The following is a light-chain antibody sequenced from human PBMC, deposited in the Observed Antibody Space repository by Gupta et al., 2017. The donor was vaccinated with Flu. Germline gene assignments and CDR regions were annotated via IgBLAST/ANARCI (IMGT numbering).Light chain of an antibody. V-gene: IGLV3-1*01. CDR3: QTLDTTTVV. CDR2: KGY. Sequence: SPEKTATIPCSAVGLGDVFVSWYQQKPNHSRLLIIYKGYKRPAGIPGRFSGSNSENTATLTIGGTQAGDEGDYSCQTLDTTTVVFGGGTKLTVL. CDR1: GLGDVF. J-gene: IGLJ2*01.